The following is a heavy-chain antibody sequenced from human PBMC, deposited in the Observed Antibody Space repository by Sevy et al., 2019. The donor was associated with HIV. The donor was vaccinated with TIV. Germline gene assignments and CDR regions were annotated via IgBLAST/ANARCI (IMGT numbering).Heavy chain of an antibody. D-gene: IGHD3-3*01. CDR1: GFTFSNYA. Sequence: GGSLRLSCAASGFTFSNYAIHWVRQAPGKGLEWVAVLSYDGSDKDYADSVKGRFTISRDNFNNTLYLHMNSLKIEDTAVYYSARDNFSYFWRGYYASWGPGTLVTVSS. CDR2: LSYDGSDK. V-gene: IGHV3-30-3*01. CDR3: ARDNFSYFWRGYYAS. J-gene: IGHJ5*02.